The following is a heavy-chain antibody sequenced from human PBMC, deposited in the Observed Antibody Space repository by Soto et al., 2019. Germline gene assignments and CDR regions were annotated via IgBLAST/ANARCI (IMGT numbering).Heavy chain of an antibody. Sequence: KQSQTLSLTCTVSGGSISSYYWSWIRQPPGKGLEWIGYIYYSGSTNYNPSLKSRVTISVDTSKNQFSLKLSSVTAADTAVYYCATLSPSEQLVRFDYYYYGMDVWGQGTTVTVSS. J-gene: IGHJ6*02. V-gene: IGHV4-59*01. CDR1: GGSISSYY. CDR2: IYYSGST. CDR3: ATLSPSEQLVRFDYYYYGMDV. D-gene: IGHD6-13*01.